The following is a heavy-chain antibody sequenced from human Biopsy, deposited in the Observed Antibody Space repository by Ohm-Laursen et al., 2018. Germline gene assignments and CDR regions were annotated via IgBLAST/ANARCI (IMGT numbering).Heavy chain of an antibody. CDR3: ARAKLEPVYYYYGMDV. Sequence: ASVKVSCKASGYTFPSYGISWVRQAPGQGLEWMGWINTENGNTIYAQNLQGRVTMTADTSTSTAYMEVTSLRSDDTAVYYCARAKLEPVYYYYGMDVWGQGTTVTVSS. V-gene: IGHV1-18*01. J-gene: IGHJ6*02. D-gene: IGHD1-1*01. CDR1: GYTFPSYG. CDR2: INTENGNT.